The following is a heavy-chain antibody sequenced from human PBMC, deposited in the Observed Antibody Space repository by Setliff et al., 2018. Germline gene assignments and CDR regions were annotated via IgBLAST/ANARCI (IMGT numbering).Heavy chain of an antibody. J-gene: IGHJ4*02. CDR1: GGSISSYY. D-gene: IGHD6-13*01. CDR2: IYDSGSI. Sequence: PSETLSLTCTVSGGSISSYYWTWIRQSPGKGLEWIGNIYDSGSINYNPSLKSRMTISLDMSKNQFSLTLRSVTAADTAMYYCARGINSVSWTPKYWGRGTLVTVSS. V-gene: IGHV4-4*08. CDR3: ARGINSVSWTPKY.